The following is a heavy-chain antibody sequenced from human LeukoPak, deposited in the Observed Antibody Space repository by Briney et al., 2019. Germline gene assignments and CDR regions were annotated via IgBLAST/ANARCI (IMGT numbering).Heavy chain of an antibody. CDR3: AREGSGYDSVYYGMDV. D-gene: IGHD5-12*01. CDR1: GYTFTSYG. V-gene: IGHV1-18*01. CDR2: ISAYNGNT. J-gene: IGHJ6*02. Sequence: ASVKVSCKASGYTFTSYGISWVRQAPGHGLEWMGWISAYNGNTNYAQKLQGRVTMTTDTSTSTAYMELRSLRSDDTAVYYCAREGSGYDSVYYGMDVWGQGTTVTVSS.